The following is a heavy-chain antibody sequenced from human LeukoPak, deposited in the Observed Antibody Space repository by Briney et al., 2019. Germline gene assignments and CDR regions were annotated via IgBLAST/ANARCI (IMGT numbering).Heavy chain of an antibody. CDR2: IWNAEGNK. D-gene: IGHD5-24*01. CDR3: ARDFGDDGYNS. CDR1: GFTSSDYG. Sequence: KAGGSLRLSCVASGFTSSDYGMHWVRQAPGKGLEWVAVIWNAEGNKYYADSVKGRFTISRDNSKNTLYLQMNSLRVEDTAVYYCARDFGDDGYNSWGKGTLV. V-gene: IGHV3-33*01. J-gene: IGHJ4*02.